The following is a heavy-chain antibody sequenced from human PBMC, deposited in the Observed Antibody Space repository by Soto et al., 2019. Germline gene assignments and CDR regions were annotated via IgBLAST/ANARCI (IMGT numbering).Heavy chain of an antibody. Sequence: SLRLSCAASGFTFSSYGMHWVRQAPGKGLEWVAVIWYDGSNKYYADSVKGRFTISRDNSKNTLYLQMNSLRAEDTAVYYCARDSIVVVPAATHHLSGDDAFDIWGQGTMVTVSS. CDR2: IWYDGSNK. CDR3: ARDSIVVVPAATHHLSGDDAFDI. V-gene: IGHV3-33*01. J-gene: IGHJ3*02. CDR1: GFTFSSYG. D-gene: IGHD2-2*01.